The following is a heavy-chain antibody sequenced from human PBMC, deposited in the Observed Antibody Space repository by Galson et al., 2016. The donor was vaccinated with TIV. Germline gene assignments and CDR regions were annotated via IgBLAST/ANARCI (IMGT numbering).Heavy chain of an antibody. J-gene: IGHJ6*02. D-gene: IGHD4-11*01. Sequence: SLRLSCAASGFTFDDYGMHWVRQAPGKGLEWVAVISYSGGNKYYGDSVKGRFTISRDNSKDTVYLEMNSLRTEDTAMYYCAKAQEKYFSNLYYGMAVWGQGTMVTVSS. CDR2: ISYSGGNK. CDR3: AKAQEKYFSNLYYGMAV. V-gene: IGHV3-30*18. CDR1: GFTFDDYG.